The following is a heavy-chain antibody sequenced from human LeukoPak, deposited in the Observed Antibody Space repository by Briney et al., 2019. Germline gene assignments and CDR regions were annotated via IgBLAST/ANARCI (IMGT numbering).Heavy chain of an antibody. V-gene: IGHV5-51*01. CDR1: GYRFTSYW. Sequence: GASLKISCKGFGYRFTSYWIGWVRQLAGKGLGWMGIVYPGDSDTRYCPSFQGQVTISADKYISTGYLQWSSLKASDTAMYYCARGGVVVTAYFDYWGQGTLVTVSS. CDR2: VYPGDSDT. J-gene: IGHJ4*02. CDR3: ARGGVVVTAYFDY. D-gene: IGHD2-15*01.